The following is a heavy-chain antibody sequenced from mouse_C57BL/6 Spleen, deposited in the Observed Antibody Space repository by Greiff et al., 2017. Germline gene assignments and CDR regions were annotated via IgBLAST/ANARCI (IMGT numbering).Heavy chain of an antibody. V-gene: IGHV5-4*01. CDR3: ARDQGYFDY. Sequence: EVMLVESGGGLVKPGGSLKLSCAASGFTFSSYAMSWVRQTPEKRLEWVATLSDGGSYTYSPDNVKGRFTISRDNAKNNLYLQMSHLKSEDTAMYYCARDQGYFDYWGQGTTLTVSA. CDR2: LSDGGSYT. CDR1: GFTFSSYA. J-gene: IGHJ2*01.